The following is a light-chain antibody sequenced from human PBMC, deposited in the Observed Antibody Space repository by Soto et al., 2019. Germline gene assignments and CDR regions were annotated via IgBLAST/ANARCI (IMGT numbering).Light chain of an antibody. CDR1: QSISSW. Sequence: DIQMTQAPSTLSASVGDKVTITCRASQSISSWLAWYQQKPGKAPKLLIYDASSLESGVPSRFSGSGSGTEFTLTISSLQPDDFATYYCQQYNSYLWTFGQGTKV. CDR3: QQYNSYLWT. CDR2: DAS. V-gene: IGKV1-5*01. J-gene: IGKJ1*01.